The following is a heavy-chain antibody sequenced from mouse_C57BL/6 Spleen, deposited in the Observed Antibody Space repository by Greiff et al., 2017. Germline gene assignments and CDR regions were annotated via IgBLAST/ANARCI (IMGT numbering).Heavy chain of an antibody. Sequence: QVQLQQSGAELVRPGASVTLSCKASGYTFTDYEMHWVKQTPVHGLEWIGAIDPETGGTAYNQKFKGKAILTADKSSSTAYMGLRSLTSEDSAVXCCTNCDERFAYWGQGTLLTVSA. J-gene: IGHJ3*01. CDR3: TNCDERFAY. CDR2: IDPETGGT. CDR1: GYTFTDYE. V-gene: IGHV1-15*01. D-gene: IGHD4-1*01.